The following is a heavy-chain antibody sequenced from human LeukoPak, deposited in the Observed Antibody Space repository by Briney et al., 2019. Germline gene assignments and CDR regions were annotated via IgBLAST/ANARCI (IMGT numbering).Heavy chain of an antibody. J-gene: IGHJ4*02. CDR1: GFTFISYG. Sequence: GGSLRLSCAASGFTFISYGMHWVRQAPGKGLEWVAVISTDGGDKYHADSVKGRFTISRDNSKNTLYLQMNSLRAEDTAVYYCAKGLHIAAAGYYFDYWGQGTLVTVSS. CDR3: AKGLHIAAAGYYFDY. CDR2: ISTDGGDK. D-gene: IGHD6-13*01. V-gene: IGHV3-30*18.